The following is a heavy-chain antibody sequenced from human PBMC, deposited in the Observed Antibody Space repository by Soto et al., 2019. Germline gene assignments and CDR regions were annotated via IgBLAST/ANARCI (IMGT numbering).Heavy chain of an antibody. CDR3: ARRGFGPLHGLVDV. Sequence: QVQLQESGPGLVKPSETLSLSCTVSGGSISSYYWSWFRQSPGKRMEWIGYVHHSWGSSYNPSIQSRVARSLDSSQSQCSLKVTSVTATGTAVYYCARRGFGPLHGLVDVWGQGTTVTVSS. V-gene: IGHV4-59*08. J-gene: IGHJ6*02. D-gene: IGHD3-10*01. CDR1: GGSISSYY. CDR2: VHHSWGS.